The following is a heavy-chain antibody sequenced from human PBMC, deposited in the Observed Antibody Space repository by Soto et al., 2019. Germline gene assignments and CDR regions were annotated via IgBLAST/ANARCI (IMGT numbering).Heavy chain of an antibody. CDR1: GLTFSSFA. CDR2: VTFTGVST. J-gene: IGHJ5*01. Sequence: GGSLRLSCAASGLTFSSFAMNWVRQAPGKGLEWVSTVTFTGVSTYYVDSVKGRFTISRDNSKNTLYLQMNSLRAEDTAIYYCAKGWQGFDSWGHGTLVTVSS. V-gene: IGHV3-23*01. D-gene: IGHD6-13*01. CDR3: AKGWQGFDS.